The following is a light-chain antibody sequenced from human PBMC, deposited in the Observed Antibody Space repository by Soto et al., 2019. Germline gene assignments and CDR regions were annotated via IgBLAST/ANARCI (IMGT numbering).Light chain of an antibody. CDR3: QQYGT. Sequence: DIQMTQSPSTLSASVGDRVTITCRASQSISSWLAWYQQKPGKAPKLLIYKASSLESGVPSRFSGSGSGTEFTLTISSLQHDDYGTEYCQQYGTFGQGTKVEIK. CDR2: KAS. CDR1: QSISSW. J-gene: IGKJ1*01. V-gene: IGKV1-5*03.